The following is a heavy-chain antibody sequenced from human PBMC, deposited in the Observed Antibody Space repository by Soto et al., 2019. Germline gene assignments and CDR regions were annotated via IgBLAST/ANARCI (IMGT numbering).Heavy chain of an antibody. CDR2: ISSSSSYI. V-gene: IGHV3-21*01. CDR1: GFTFRSYS. Sequence: PGGSPRTSCAASGFTFRSYSMNWVRPAPGKGLEWVSSISSSSSYIYYADSVKGRFTISRDNAKNSLYLQMNSLRAEDTAVYYCASSPHKDSRPDYWGQGTLVTVSS. J-gene: IGHJ4*02. D-gene: IGHD3-22*01. CDR3: ASSPHKDSRPDY.